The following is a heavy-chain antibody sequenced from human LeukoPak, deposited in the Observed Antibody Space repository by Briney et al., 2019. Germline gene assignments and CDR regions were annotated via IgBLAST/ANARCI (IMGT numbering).Heavy chain of an antibody. J-gene: IGHJ4*02. V-gene: IGHV1-3*01. Sequence: ASVTVSCTASGYTFTSYTMHWVRQAPGQRLEWMGWINAGNGNAKYSQKFQGKVTITRDTSASTAYMELSSLRSEDTAIYYCACMTTSAYWGQGTLVTVSS. CDR2: INAGNGNA. CDR1: GYTFTSYT. D-gene: IGHD4-11*01. CDR3: ACMTTSAY.